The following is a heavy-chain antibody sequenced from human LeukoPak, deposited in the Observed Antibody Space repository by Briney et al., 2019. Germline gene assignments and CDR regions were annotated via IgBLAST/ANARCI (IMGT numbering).Heavy chain of an antibody. D-gene: IGHD5-24*01. Sequence: SETLSLTCTVSGGSISSGGYYWSWIRQHPVKGLEWIGYIYYGGNTYYNPSLKSRVSISVDTHKNQFSLKLSSVTAADTAVYYCARGRDAYNFDYWGQGTLVTVSS. CDR2: IYYGGNT. CDR1: GGSISSGGYY. CDR3: ARGRDAYNFDY. J-gene: IGHJ4*02. V-gene: IGHV4-31*03.